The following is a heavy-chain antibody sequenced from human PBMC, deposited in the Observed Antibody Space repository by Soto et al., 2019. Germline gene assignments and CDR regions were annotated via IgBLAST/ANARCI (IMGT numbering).Heavy chain of an antibody. Sequence: PGGSLRLSCAASGFTFSSYSVNWVRQAPGKGLEWVSYISSSSSTIYYADSVKGRFTISGDNSKNTLYLQMNSLRVEDTAMYYCVRENYYYGMDVWGQGTAVTVSS. V-gene: IGHV3-48*01. CDR1: GFTFSSYS. CDR3: VRENYYYGMDV. CDR2: ISSSSSTI. J-gene: IGHJ6*02.